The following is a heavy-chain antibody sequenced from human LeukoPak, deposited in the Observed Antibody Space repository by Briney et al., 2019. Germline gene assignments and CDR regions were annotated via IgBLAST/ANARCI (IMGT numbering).Heavy chain of an antibody. CDR1: GFTFNTYW. V-gene: IGHV3-7*01. J-gene: IGHJ3*02. CDR3: VRDGSGKEGRAFDI. CDR2: IKEDGSEK. Sequence: GGSLRLSCAASGFTFNTYWMSWVRHAPGKGLEWVTQIKEDGSEKYSVDSVKGRFFISRDNAKNSLYLQMNSLRAEDTAVYYCVRDGSGKEGRAFDIWGQGTMVVVSS. D-gene: IGHD1-26*01.